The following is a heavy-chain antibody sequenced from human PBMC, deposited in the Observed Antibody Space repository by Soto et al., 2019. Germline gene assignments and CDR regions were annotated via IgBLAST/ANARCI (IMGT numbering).Heavy chain of an antibody. D-gene: IGHD6-19*01. CDR3: ARDQNLGAAKRLAGYYYYGMDV. CDR2: ISYDGSNK. Sequence: GGSLRLSCAASGFTFSSYAMHWVRQAPGKGLEWVAVISYDGSNKYYADSVKGRFTISRDNSKNTLYLQMNNLRAEDTAVYYCARDQNLGAAKRLAGYYYYGMDVWGQGTTVTVSS. V-gene: IGHV3-30-3*01. CDR1: GFTFSSYA. J-gene: IGHJ6*02.